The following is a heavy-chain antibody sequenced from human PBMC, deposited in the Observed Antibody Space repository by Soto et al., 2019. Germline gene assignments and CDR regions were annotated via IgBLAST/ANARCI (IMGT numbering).Heavy chain of an antibody. CDR1: GGSISSGSYY. J-gene: IGHJ6*02. Sequence: SETLSLTCTVSGGSISSGSYYWSWIRQPAGKGLEWIGRIYTTGSTNYNPSLKSRVTMSLDTSKNQISLKLSSVTAADTAVYYCASSGWTIPFYYYSLDVWGQGTLVTVSS. D-gene: IGHD6-19*01. V-gene: IGHV4-61*02. CDR3: ASSGWTIPFYYYSLDV. CDR2: IYTTGST.